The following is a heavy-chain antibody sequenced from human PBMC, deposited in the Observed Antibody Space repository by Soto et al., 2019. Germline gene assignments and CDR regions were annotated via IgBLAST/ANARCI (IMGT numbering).Heavy chain of an antibody. V-gene: IGHV1-18*01. CDR3: ARRYGSGSQYNWFDP. Sequence: ASVKVACKASGYTYTSYGISWVRQANGQGLEWMGWISAYNGNTNYAQKLQGRVTMTTDTSTSTAYMELRGLRSDDTAVYYCARRYGSGSQYNWFDPWGQGTLVTVSS. CDR1: GYTYTSYG. J-gene: IGHJ5*02. CDR2: ISAYNGNT. D-gene: IGHD3-10*01.